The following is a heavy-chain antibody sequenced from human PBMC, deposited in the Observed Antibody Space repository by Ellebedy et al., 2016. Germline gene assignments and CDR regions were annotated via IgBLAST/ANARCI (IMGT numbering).Heavy chain of an antibody. CDR1: GLTFSNYA. V-gene: IGHV3-30-3*01. D-gene: IGHD5-24*01. CDR3: TRRRDGYNYFDC. Sequence: GGSLRLSCAASGLTFSNYAMSWVRQAPGKGLEWVTVTSHDGSSKFYADSVKGRFTISRDNSKNTLYLQMNSLRVEDTAVYYCTRRRDGYNYFDCWGQGTLVTVSS. J-gene: IGHJ4*02. CDR2: TSHDGSSK.